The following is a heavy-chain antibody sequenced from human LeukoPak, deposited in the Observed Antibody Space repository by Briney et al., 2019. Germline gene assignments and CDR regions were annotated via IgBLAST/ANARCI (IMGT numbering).Heavy chain of an antibody. CDR1: GFTFDDYA. Sequence: PGRSLRLSCAASGFTFDDYAMHWVRQAPGKGLEWVSGFSWNSGSIGYADSVKGRFTFSRDNAKNSLYLQMNSLSAEDMALYYCAKVGGDFWSGGDAFDIWGQGTMVTVSS. J-gene: IGHJ3*02. CDR2: FSWNSGSI. CDR3: AKVGGDFWSGGDAFDI. V-gene: IGHV3-9*03. D-gene: IGHD3-3*01.